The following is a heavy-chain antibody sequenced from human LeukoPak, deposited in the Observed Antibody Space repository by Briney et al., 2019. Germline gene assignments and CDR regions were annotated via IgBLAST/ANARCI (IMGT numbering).Heavy chain of an antibody. D-gene: IGHD3-22*01. Sequence: SETLSLTCAVYGGSFSGYYWSWIRQPPGKGLEWIGEINHSGSTNYNPSLKSRVTISVDTSKTQFSLKLSSVTAADTAVYYCARDSSGYLSSWGQGTLVTVSS. J-gene: IGHJ5*02. CDR1: GGSFSGYY. V-gene: IGHV4-34*01. CDR2: INHSGST. CDR3: ARDSSGYLSS.